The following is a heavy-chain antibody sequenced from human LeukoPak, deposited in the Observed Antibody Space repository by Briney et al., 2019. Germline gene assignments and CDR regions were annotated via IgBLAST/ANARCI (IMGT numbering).Heavy chain of an antibody. Sequence: GGSLRLSCAASGFTFSSHWMNWVRQAPGKGLEWVANIIQDGGVQYYVDSVKGRFTMSRDNSKNTLYLQMKSLRAEDTAVYYCAKEKGDGLPFDYWGQGTLITVSA. D-gene: IGHD5-24*01. CDR3: AKEKGDGLPFDY. CDR2: IIQDGGVQ. CDR1: GFTFSSHW. J-gene: IGHJ4*02. V-gene: IGHV3-7*05.